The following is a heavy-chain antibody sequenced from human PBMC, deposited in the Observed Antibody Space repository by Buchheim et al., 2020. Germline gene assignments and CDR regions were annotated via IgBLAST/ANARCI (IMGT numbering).Heavy chain of an antibody. J-gene: IGHJ6*02. CDR2: ISYDGINK. CDR3: AKDLMVRGVEGYYGMDV. Sequence: QVQLVESGGGVVQPGRSLRLSCAASGFTFSSYGMHWVRQAPGKGLEWVAVISYDGINKYYADSVKGRFTISRDNSKNTLYRKMNSLRAEDTAVYYCAKDLMVRGVEGYYGMDVWGQGTT. V-gene: IGHV3-30*18. D-gene: IGHD3-10*01. CDR1: GFTFSSYG.